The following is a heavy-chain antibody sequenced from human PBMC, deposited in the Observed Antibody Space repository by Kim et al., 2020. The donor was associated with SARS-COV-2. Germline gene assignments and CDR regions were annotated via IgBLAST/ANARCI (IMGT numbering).Heavy chain of an antibody. D-gene: IGHD3-16*02. Sequence: GGSLRLSCSASGFSFSSHSMHWVRQGPGKGLEFVSAISGNADTTYYADSVKGRFTISRDASKNTLYLQMSSLRAEDTAVYYCVRTYYDYVWGSYPYWGQGTLVTVSS. V-gene: IGHV3-64D*09. CDR1: GFSFSSHS. J-gene: IGHJ4*02. CDR2: ISGNADTT. CDR3: VRTYYDYVWGSYPY.